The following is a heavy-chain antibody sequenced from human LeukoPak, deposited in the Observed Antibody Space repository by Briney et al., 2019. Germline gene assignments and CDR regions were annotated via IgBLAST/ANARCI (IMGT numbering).Heavy chain of an antibody. CDR1: GFPVSSNY. J-gene: IGHJ4*02. D-gene: IGHD2-8*02. V-gene: IGHV3-53*01. CDR2: IFPSGGEI. CDR3: ATYRQVLLPFES. Sequence: GGSLRLSFAASGFPVSSNYMSWVRQAPGKGLEWVSSIFPSGGEIHYADSVRGRFTISRGNSKSTLSLQMNSLRAEDTAIYYCATYRQVLLPFESWGQGTLVTVSS.